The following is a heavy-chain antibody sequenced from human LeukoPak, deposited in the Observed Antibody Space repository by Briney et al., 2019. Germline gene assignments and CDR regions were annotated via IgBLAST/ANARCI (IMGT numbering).Heavy chain of an antibody. CDR3: FVAPGVFRYCDWLPTFDY. D-gene: IGHD3-9*01. V-gene: IGHV3-66*01. CDR1: GFTVSSNY. Sequence: GGSLRLSCAASGFTVSSNYMSWVRQAPGKGLEWVSVIYSGGSTYYADSVKGRFTISRDNSKNTLYLQMNSLRAEDTAVYYCFVAPGVFRYCDWLPTFDYWGHGTLVIV. J-gene: IGHJ4*01. CDR2: IYSGGST.